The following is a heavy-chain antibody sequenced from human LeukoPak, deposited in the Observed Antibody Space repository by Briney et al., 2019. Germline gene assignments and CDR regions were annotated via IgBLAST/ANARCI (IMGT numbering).Heavy chain of an antibody. CDR1: GFTFVGHY. Sequence: ASVKVSCKTSGFTFVGHYMHWVRQAPGQGLEWMGWINPDSGGTDYPQKFRGRVTMTRDTSSNTLYMELSSLRSDDTAVYYCVRLGGAQGYYYRSGSNHYFDHWGQGTLVTVSS. CDR3: VRLGGAQGYYYRSGSNHYFDH. CDR2: INPDSGGT. D-gene: IGHD3-10*01. J-gene: IGHJ4*02. V-gene: IGHV1-2*02.